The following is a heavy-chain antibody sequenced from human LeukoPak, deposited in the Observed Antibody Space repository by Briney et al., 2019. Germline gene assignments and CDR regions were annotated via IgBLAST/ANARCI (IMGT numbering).Heavy chain of an antibody. CDR2: IWYDGSNK. D-gene: IGHD1-26*01. J-gene: IGHJ5*02. V-gene: IGHV3-33*01. Sequence: PGGSLRLSCAASGFSFSSYGMHWVRQAPGKGLEWVAVIWYDGSNKYYADSVKGRFTISRDNSKNTLYLQMSSLRAEDTAVYYCAREAPWGVGAMLWEAWGQGTLVTVSS. CDR3: AREAPWGVGAMLWEA. CDR1: GFSFSSYG.